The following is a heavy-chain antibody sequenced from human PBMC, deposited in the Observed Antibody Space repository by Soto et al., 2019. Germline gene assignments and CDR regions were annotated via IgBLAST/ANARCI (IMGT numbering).Heavy chain of an antibody. Sequence: GASVKVSCKASGGTFSSYAISWVRQAPGQGLEWMGGIIPIFGTANYAQKFQGRVTITADESTSTAYMELSSLRSEDAAVYYCARDKIRYCSGGSCYSVGNWFDPWGQGTLVTVSS. V-gene: IGHV1-69*13. J-gene: IGHJ5*02. CDR3: ARDKIRYCSGGSCYSVGNWFDP. CDR1: GGTFSSYA. D-gene: IGHD2-15*01. CDR2: IIPIFGTA.